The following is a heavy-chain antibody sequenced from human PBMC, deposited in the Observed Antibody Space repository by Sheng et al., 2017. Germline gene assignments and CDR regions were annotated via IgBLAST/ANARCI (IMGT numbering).Heavy chain of an antibody. CDR1: GYTFTSYD. J-gene: IGHJ4*02. Sequence: QVQLVQSGAEVKKPGASVKVSCKASGYTFTSYDINWVRQATGQGLEWMGWMNPNSGNTGYAQKFQGRVTITRNTSISTAYMELRSLRSDDTAVYYCARDPPYELATFDYWGQGTLVTVSS. CDR3: ARDPPYELATFDY. CDR2: MNPNSGNT. V-gene: IGHV1-8*03. D-gene: IGHD3-10*01.